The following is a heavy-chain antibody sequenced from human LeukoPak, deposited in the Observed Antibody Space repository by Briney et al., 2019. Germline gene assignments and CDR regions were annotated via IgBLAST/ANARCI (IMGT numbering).Heavy chain of an antibody. CDR1: GFTFSSYG. CDR2: IWYDGSNK. V-gene: IGHV3-33*01. D-gene: IGHD6-13*01. Sequence: PGGSLGLSCAASGFTFSSYGMHWVRQAPGKGLEWVAVIWYDGSNKFYADSVKGRFTISRDNSKNTLYLQMNSLRAEDTAVYYCARDRAAADLDYWGQGTLVTVSS. CDR3: ARDRAAADLDY. J-gene: IGHJ4*02.